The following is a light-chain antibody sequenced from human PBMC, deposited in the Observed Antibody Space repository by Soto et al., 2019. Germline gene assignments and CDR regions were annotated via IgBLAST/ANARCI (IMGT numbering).Light chain of an antibody. J-gene: IGKJ5*01. CDR2: DAS. CDR3: QQYGSSPIT. Sequence: IVWTQSPGTLSLSPGERATLSCRASQDVASNYLAWYQQKPGQPPRLLIYDASSRATGIPDRFSGSGSRTDFTLTISRLEPEDFAVYYCQQYGSSPITFGQGTRLEIK. V-gene: IGKV3-20*01. CDR1: QDVASNY.